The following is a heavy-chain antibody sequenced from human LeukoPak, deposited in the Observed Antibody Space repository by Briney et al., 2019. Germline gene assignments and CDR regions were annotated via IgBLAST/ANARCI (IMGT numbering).Heavy chain of an antibody. V-gene: IGHV4-31*03. J-gene: IGHJ4*02. CDR3: ARDKSAGQQLGYFDY. Sequence: SETLSLTCTVSGGSISSGGYYWSWIRQHPGKGLEWIGYNYYSGSTYYNPSLKSRVTISVDTSKNQFSLKLSSVTAADTAVYYCARDKSAGQQLGYFDYWGQGTLVTVSS. D-gene: IGHD6-13*01. CDR1: GGSISSGGYY. CDR2: NYYSGST.